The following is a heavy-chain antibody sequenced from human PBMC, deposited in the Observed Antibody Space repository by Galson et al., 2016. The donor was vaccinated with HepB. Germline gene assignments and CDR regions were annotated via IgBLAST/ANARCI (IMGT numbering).Heavy chain of an antibody. CDR2: IYPRDSDS. CDR3: ARQSSLITDYGMDV. Sequence: QSGAEVKKPGQSLKISCKDSGNRFTNYWIGWVRQMPGKGLEWMGIIYPRDSDSRYSPSFQGQVTISADKSISTAYLQWSSLKASDTAIYFCARQSSLITDYGMDVWGQGTTVTVSS. CDR1: GNRFTNYW. V-gene: IGHV5-51*01. D-gene: IGHD1-14*01. J-gene: IGHJ6*02.